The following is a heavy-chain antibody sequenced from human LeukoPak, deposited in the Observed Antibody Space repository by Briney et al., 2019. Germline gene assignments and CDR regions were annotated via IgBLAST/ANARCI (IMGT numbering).Heavy chain of an antibody. CDR1: GGSISTYY. J-gene: IGHJ4*02. CDR3: ARGGGYASPIGY. Sequence: KPSETLSLTCTLSGGSISTYYWSWIRQLPGKGLEWIGYIYHSGSTNYNPSLKSRVTISVDTSKNQFSLKLSSVTAADTAVYYCARGGGYASPIGYWGQGALVTVSS. V-gene: IGHV4-59*01. CDR2: IYHSGST. D-gene: IGHD5-12*01.